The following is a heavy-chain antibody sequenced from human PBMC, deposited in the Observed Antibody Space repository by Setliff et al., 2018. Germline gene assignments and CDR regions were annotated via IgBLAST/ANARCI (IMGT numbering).Heavy chain of an antibody. V-gene: IGHV3-15*07. J-gene: IGHJ3*01. CDR1: GFTFSYAW. CDR3: TTDRAACSGSSCYNGFDV. CDR2: SKSKTAGGAI. D-gene: IGHD2-2*02. Sequence: GESLKISCAASGFTFSYAWMHWVRQAPGKGLEWVGRSKSKTAGGAIDYAAPVKGRFTISRDDSKNTLYLQMSSLKTEDTAMYYCTTDRAACSGSSCYNGFDVWDQGTMVTVS.